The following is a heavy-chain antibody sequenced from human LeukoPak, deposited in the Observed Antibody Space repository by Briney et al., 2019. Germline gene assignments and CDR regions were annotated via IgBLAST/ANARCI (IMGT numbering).Heavy chain of an antibody. CDR2: INPNSGGT. D-gene: IGHD5-12*01. J-gene: IGHJ4*02. V-gene: IGHV1-2*02. CDR1: GYTFTGYY. Sequence: ASVKVSCKASGYTFTGYYMHWVRQAPGQGLEWMGWINPNSGGTNYAQKFQGRVTMTRDTSISTAYMALSRLRSDDTAVYYCARESPMYGGYVHFDYWGQGVLVTVSS. CDR3: ARESPMYGGYVHFDY.